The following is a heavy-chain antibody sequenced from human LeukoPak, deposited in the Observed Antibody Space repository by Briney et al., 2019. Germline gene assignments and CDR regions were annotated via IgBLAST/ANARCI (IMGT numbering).Heavy chain of an antibody. CDR1: GYTFTSYD. CDR3: ARGYTYYYDSSVYGGFDP. J-gene: IGHJ5*02. CDR2: MNPNSGNT. Sequence: ASVKVPCKASGYTFTSYDINWVRQATGQGLEWMGWMNPNSGNTGYAQKFQGRVTITRNTSISTAYMELSSLRSEDTAVYYCARGYTYYYDSSVYGGFDPWGQGTLVTVSS. D-gene: IGHD3-22*01. V-gene: IGHV1-8*03.